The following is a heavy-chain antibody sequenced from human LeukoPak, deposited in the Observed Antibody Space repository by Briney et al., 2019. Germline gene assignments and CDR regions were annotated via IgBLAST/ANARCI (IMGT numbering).Heavy chain of an antibody. J-gene: IGHJ6*02. CDR2: ISYDGSNK. Sequence: GGSLRLSCAASGFTFSSYGMHWVRQAPGKGLEWVAVISYDGSNKYYADSVKGRFTISRDNSKNTLYLQMNSLRAEDTAVYYCAKDSRRSTTVTRRSIYYYGMDVWGQGTTVTVSS. CDR1: GFTFSSYG. D-gene: IGHD4-17*01. CDR3: AKDSRRSTTVTRRSIYYYGMDV. V-gene: IGHV3-30*18.